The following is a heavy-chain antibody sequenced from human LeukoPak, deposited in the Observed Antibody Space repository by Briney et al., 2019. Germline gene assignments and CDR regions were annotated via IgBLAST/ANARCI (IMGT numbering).Heavy chain of an antibody. CDR3: ARNGRVRRVVKDLFEY. J-gene: IGHJ4*02. CDR2: VSPYNGNT. V-gene: IGHV1-18*01. Sequence: ASVKVSCKASGYTFTSYGISWVRQAPGQGLEWMGRVSPYNGNTYYSQRFQDRVIITKDTSTGTAYMDLRDLRTDDTAMYYCARNGRVRRVVKDLFEYWGQGTLVAVSS. D-gene: IGHD3-10*01. CDR1: GYTFTSYG.